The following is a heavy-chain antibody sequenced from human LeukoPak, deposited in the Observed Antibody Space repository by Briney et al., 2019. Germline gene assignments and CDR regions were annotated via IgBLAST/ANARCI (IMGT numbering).Heavy chain of an antibody. V-gene: IGHV4-61*02. CDR3: ARANYYGSGSKYFDY. D-gene: IGHD3-10*01. Sequence: SETLSLTCTVSGGSISSGSYYWSWIRQPAGKGLEGIGRIYTSGSTNYNPSLNRRVTISVDTSKNQFSLKLSSVTAADTAVYYCARANYYGSGSKYFDYWGQGTLVTVSS. J-gene: IGHJ4*02. CDR1: GGSISSGSYY. CDR2: IYTSGST.